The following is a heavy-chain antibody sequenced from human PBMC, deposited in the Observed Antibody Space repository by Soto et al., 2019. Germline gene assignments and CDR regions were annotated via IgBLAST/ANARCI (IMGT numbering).Heavy chain of an antibody. CDR3: ARFVVAVIAFGYQYYGMDA. Sequence: QVQLLQSGAEVKRSGTSVKVSCKAAAGTFRSYAMSWVRQAPGQGLEWMGGIIPMCGTPNYAQNFKGRLTITADESTRTAYMELSSLRSEDTAVYYCARFVVAVIAFGYQYYGMDAWGQGTTVTVS. J-gene: IGHJ6*02. CDR2: IIPMCGTP. D-gene: IGHD2-21*01. V-gene: IGHV1-69*01. CDR1: AGTFRSYA.